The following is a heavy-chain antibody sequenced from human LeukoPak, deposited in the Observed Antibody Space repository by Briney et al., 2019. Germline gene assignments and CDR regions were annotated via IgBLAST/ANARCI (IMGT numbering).Heavy chain of an antibody. CDR1: GGSISSYY. CDR3: ARASVDGDGGNWFDP. J-gene: IGHJ5*02. Sequence: SETLSLTCTVSGGSISSYYWSWIRQPPGKGLEWIGYIYYSGSTNYNPSLKSRVTISVDTSKNQFSLKLGSVTAADTAVYYCARASVDGDGGNWFDPWGQGTLVTVSS. V-gene: IGHV4-59*01. CDR2: IYYSGST. D-gene: IGHD4-17*01.